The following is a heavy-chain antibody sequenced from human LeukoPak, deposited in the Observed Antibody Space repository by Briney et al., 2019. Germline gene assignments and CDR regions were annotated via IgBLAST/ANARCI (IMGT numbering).Heavy chain of an antibody. D-gene: IGHD5-24*01. Sequence: PGGSLRLSCAASGFTFSDHYMDWVRLAPRMGLEWVARSRSKAAGYTTEYGTSVRGRFTISRDVYKNSLYLQMNSLKIEDTAVYYCVRGYNGFDSWGQGTLVTVSS. CDR2: SRSKAAGYTT. CDR1: GFTFSDHY. CDR3: VRGYNGFDS. J-gene: IGHJ4*02. V-gene: IGHV3-72*01.